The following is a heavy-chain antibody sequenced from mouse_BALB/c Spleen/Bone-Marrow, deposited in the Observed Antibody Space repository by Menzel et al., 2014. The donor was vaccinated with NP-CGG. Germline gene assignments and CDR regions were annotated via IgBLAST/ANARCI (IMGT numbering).Heavy chain of an antibody. Sequence: EVMLVESGGGLVQPGGSLKLSCAASGSTFSNYGMSWVRQTPDKRLELVATINSNGGSTYYPDSLKGRFTISRDTAKNTLYLQMSSLKSEETAMYYCVRGNYGNYVDYFDFWGQGTTLTVSS. D-gene: IGHD2-1*01. CDR3: VRGNYGNYVDYFDF. CDR1: GSTFSNYG. V-gene: IGHV5-6-3*01. CDR2: INSNGGST. J-gene: IGHJ2*01.